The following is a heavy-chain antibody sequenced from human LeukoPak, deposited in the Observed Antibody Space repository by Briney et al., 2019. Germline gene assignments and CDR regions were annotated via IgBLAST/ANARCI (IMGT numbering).Heavy chain of an antibody. J-gene: IGHJ4*02. D-gene: IGHD1-26*01. CDR2: ISAYNGNT. V-gene: IGHV1-18*01. CDR1: GYTFTSYG. CDR3: ARVGSYSGSYSAPFDY. Sequence: GASVKVSCKASGYTFTSYGISWVRQAPGQGLEWMGWISAYNGNTNYAQKFQGRVTITADESTSTAYMELSSLRSEDTAVYYCARVGSYSGSYSAPFDYWGQGTLVTVSS.